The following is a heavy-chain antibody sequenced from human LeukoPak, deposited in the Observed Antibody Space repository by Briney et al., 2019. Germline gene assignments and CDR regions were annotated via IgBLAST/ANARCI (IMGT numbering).Heavy chain of an antibody. CDR1: GGSISSYY. CDR2: IYYSGST. CDR3: ARAPNCGGDCYSDS. V-gene: IGHV4-59*01. D-gene: IGHD2-21*02. Sequence: SETLSLTCTVSGGSISSYYWSWIRQPPGKGLEWIGCIYYSGSTNYNPSLKSRVTISVDTSKNQFSLKLSSVTAADTAVYYCARAPNCGGDCYSDSWGQGTLVTVSS. J-gene: IGHJ4*02.